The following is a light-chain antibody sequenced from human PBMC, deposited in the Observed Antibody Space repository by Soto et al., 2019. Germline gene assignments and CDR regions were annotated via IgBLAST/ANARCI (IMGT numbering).Light chain of an antibody. CDR3: QQYGSSPPT. CDR2: GAS. Sequence: EIVLTQSPGTLSLSPGERATLSCRASQSVSSNYLAWYRRKPGQAPRHLIYGASYRATGIPGRFSGSGSGTDFTLTITRLEPEDFAVYYCQQYGSSPPTFGPGTRVEIK. J-gene: IGKJ1*01. CDR1: QSVSSNY. V-gene: IGKV3-20*01.